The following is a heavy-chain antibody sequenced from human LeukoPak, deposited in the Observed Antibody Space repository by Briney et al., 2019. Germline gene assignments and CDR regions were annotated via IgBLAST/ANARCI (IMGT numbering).Heavy chain of an antibody. Sequence: ASETLSLTCSVSGYSIGSGHYWGWIRQPPGKGLEWIGSMYQTGSSYYSPSLKSRVTISLDTSKNQISLKLTFVTAADTAFYFCARENVVAQGTFDYWGQGALVTVSS. V-gene: IGHV4-38-2*02. J-gene: IGHJ4*02. CDR1: GYSIGSGHY. CDR2: MYQTGSS. CDR3: ARENVVAQGTFDY. D-gene: IGHD2-21*01.